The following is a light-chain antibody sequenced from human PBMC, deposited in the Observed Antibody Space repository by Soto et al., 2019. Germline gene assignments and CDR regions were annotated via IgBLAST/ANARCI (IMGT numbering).Light chain of an antibody. Sequence: YELTQPRSVSAAPGQTARSTCGGNNIGGKSVHWYQQKPGQAPVLVVYDDSDRPSGIPDRFSGSNSGDTATLTIRRVEAGDEADYYCHVWDSSSDHYVFGTGTNVTVL. CDR3: HVWDSSSDHYV. V-gene: IGLV3-21*02. CDR1: NIGGKS. J-gene: IGLJ1*01. CDR2: DDS.